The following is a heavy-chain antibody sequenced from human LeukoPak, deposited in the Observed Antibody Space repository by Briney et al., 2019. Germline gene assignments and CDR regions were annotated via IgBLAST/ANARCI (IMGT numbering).Heavy chain of an antibody. CDR1: GFTVSSNY. CDR2: IYSGGST. Sequence: GGSLRLSCAASGFTVSSNYMSWVRQAPGKGLEWVSVIYSGGSTYYADSVKGRFTISRGNSKNTLYLQMNSLRAEDTAVYYCAREDSSGYYWDYWGQGTLVTVSS. J-gene: IGHJ4*02. V-gene: IGHV3-53*01. D-gene: IGHD3-22*01. CDR3: AREDSSGYYWDY.